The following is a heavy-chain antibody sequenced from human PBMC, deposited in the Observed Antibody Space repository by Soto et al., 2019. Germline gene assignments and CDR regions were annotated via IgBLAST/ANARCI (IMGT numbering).Heavy chain of an antibody. Sequence: GSLRLSCAASGFTFSSYWMSWVRQAPGKGLEWVANIKQDGSEKYYVDSVKGRFTISRDNAKNSLYLQMNSLRAEDTAVYYCARAGWDNYDFWSGSRGYYGMDVWGQGTTVTVSS. CDR3: ARAGWDNYDFWSGSRGYYGMDV. V-gene: IGHV3-7*03. CDR1: GFTFSSYW. CDR2: IKQDGSEK. D-gene: IGHD3-3*01. J-gene: IGHJ6*02.